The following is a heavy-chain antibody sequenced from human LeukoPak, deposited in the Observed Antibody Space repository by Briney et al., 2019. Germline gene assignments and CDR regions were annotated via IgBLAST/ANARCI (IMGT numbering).Heavy chain of an antibody. Sequence: GGSLRLSCATSGFTFSTYAMSWVRQAPGKGLEWVSAIGNSGRDTYYADSVKGRFTISRDNSKNTLFLQMNRLRAKDTAVYYCAKVGPPYSRGWSVELDYWGQGTLVTVSS. J-gene: IGHJ4*02. D-gene: IGHD6-19*01. CDR1: GFTFSTYA. CDR2: IGNSGRDT. V-gene: IGHV3-23*01. CDR3: AKVGPPYSRGWSVELDY.